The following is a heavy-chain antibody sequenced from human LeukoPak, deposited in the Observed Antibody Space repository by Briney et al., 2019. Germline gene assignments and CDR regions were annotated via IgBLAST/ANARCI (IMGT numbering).Heavy chain of an antibody. CDR1: VFTFSSYG. D-gene: IGHD6-19*01. Sequence: GGSLRLFCAASVFTFSSYGMLWVRQAPGKGLEWVAFLRYDGSNKYYADSVKGRFTISRDNSKHTLYLQMNSQRAEDTAVSYCAKRNFRTGWQNWGQGALVTVSS. V-gene: IGHV3-30*02. J-gene: IGHJ4*02. CDR3: AKRNFRTGWQN. CDR2: LRYDGSNK.